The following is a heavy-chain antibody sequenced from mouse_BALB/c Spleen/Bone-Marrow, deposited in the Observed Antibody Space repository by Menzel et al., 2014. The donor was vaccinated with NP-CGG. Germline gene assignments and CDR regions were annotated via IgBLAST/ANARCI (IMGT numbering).Heavy chain of an antibody. J-gene: IGHJ1*01. Sequence: QVQLKQSGPELVRPGVSVKISCKGSGYTFTDYAMHWVKQSHAKSLEWIGVISTYYGNTNYNQKFKGKATMTVDKSSGTAYMELARLTSEDSAIYYCARKRLTGTSYWYFDVWGAGTTVTVSS. CDR3: ARKRLTGTSYWYFDV. CDR1: GYTFTDYA. V-gene: IGHV1-67*01. D-gene: IGHD4-1*01. CDR2: ISTYYGNT.